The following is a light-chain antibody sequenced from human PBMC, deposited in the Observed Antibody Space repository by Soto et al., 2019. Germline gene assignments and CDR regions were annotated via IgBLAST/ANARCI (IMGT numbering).Light chain of an antibody. CDR1: QSISSW. J-gene: IGKJ1*01. CDR2: KAS. CDR3: QQYNIYWT. V-gene: IGKV1-5*03. Sequence: DNQMTQSPSTLSASVGDRVTITCRASQSISSWLAWYQQKPGKAPKLLIYKASSLESGVPSRFSGGGSGTEFPLTISSLQPDDFATYYCQQYNIYWTFGQGTKVEIK.